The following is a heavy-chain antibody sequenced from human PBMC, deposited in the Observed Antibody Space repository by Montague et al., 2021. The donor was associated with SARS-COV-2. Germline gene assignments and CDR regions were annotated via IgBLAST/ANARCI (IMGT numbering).Heavy chain of an antibody. J-gene: IGHJ4*02. Sequence: SETLSLTCAVSGDSINSEHWWSWVRQPPGKGLEWIVETHQWGGTNYNPSLRSRVSIFLDNSKNQFSLILTSVTAADTATYYCARGVYNRVIFVVSPRYYFDYWGQGNMVAVSA. CDR3: ARGVYNRVIFVVSPRYYFDY. D-gene: IGHD3-9*01. CDR2: THQWGGT. CDR1: GDSINSEHW. V-gene: IGHV4-4*02.